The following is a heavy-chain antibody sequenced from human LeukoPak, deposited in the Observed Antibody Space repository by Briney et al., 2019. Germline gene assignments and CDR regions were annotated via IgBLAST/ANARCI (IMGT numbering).Heavy chain of an antibody. CDR1: GFTFSSYV. CDR3: ARDNYDYGDYYFDY. Sequence: GGSPRLSCAVSGFTFSSYVMNWLRQAPGKGLEWVSFISSGSRSIYYADSVKGRFTISRDNAKNSLHLQMNSLRAEDTAVYYCARDNYDYGDYYFDYWGQGTLVTVSS. D-gene: IGHD4-17*01. J-gene: IGHJ4*02. CDR2: ISSGSRSI. V-gene: IGHV3-21*01.